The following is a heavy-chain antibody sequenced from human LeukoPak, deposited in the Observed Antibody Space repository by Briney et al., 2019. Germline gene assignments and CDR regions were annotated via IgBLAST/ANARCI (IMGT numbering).Heavy chain of an antibody. Sequence: GGSLRLSCAASGFTFSSYSMNWVRQAPGKWLEWVSSISSSSSYIYYADSVKGRFTISRDNAKNSLYLQMNSLRAEDTAVYYCAREGTPMDGMDVWGQGTTVTVSS. D-gene: IGHD2-15*01. CDR1: GFTFSSYS. CDR3: AREGTPMDGMDV. J-gene: IGHJ6*02. V-gene: IGHV3-21*01. CDR2: ISSSSSYI.